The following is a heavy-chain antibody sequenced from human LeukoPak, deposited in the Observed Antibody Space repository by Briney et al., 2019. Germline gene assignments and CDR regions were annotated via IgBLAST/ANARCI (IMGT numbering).Heavy chain of an antibody. J-gene: IGHJ1*01. CDR1: GLTIGSRY. CDR2: LYLAGNT. D-gene: IGHD5-24*01. Sequence: GESLRLSCVASGLTIGSRYMNWVRQAPGKGLEWVSALYLAGNTYYADSVRGRFTISRDNSKNTLYLQVNNLRVEDTAIYYCACGGGYNFFQHWGQGTLVAASS. V-gene: IGHV3-53*01. CDR3: ACGGGYNFFQH.